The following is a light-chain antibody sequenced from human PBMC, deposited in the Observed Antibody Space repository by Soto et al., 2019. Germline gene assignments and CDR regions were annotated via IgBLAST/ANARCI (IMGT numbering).Light chain of an antibody. CDR1: QSISSN. CDR2: GAS. Sequence: ETVMTQSPATLSVSPGERATLSCRASQSISSNLAWYQHKPCQAPRLLIYGASTRATGIPARFSGSWSGTEFTLTINSLQSEDFAVYYCQQYDAWPLTFGGGTKVDIK. V-gene: IGKV3-15*01. J-gene: IGKJ4*01. CDR3: QQYDAWPLT.